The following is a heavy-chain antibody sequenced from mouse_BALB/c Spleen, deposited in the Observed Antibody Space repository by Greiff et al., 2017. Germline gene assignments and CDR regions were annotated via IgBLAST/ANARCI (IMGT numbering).Heavy chain of an antibody. D-gene: IGHD2-10*01. Sequence: EVKLMESGGGLVQPGGSLKLSCAASGFTFSSYTMSWVRQTPEKRLEWVAYISNGGGSTYYPDTVKGRFTISRDNAKNTLYLQMSSLKSEDTAMYYCARSYYCNYVGFAYWGQGTLVTVSA. CDR2: ISNGGGST. V-gene: IGHV5-12-2*01. CDR1: GFTFSSYT. J-gene: IGHJ3*01. CDR3: ARSYYCNYVGFAY.